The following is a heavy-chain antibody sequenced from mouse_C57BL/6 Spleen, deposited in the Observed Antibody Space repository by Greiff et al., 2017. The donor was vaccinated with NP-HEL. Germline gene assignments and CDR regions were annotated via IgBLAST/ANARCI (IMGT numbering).Heavy chain of an antibody. CDR2: IYPGDGDT. D-gene: IGHD3-2*02. J-gene: IGHJ3*01. V-gene: IGHV1-82*01. CDR1: GYAFSSSW. CDR3: ARGGSSGPFAY. Sequence: QVQLQQSGPELVKPGASVKISCKASGYAFSSSWMNWVKQRPGKGLEWIGRIYPGDGDTNYNGKFKGKATLTADKSSSTAYMQLSSLTSEDSEVYFCARGGSSGPFAYWGQGTLVTVSA.